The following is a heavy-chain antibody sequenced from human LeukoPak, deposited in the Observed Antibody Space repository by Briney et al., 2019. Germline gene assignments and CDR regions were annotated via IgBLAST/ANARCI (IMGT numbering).Heavy chain of an antibody. CDR2: VNPSDGNT. J-gene: IGHJ4*02. Sequence: ASVKVSCKASGYTFTNSYPHWVRQAPGEGLEYIGMVNPSDGNTNYAQKFQGRVTMTRDTSTSTVYMELSSLRSEDTAVYYCARESRPGAKYFDYWGQGTLVTVSS. CDR1: GYTFTNSY. V-gene: IGHV1-46*01. CDR3: ARESRPGAKYFDY. D-gene: IGHD1-26*01.